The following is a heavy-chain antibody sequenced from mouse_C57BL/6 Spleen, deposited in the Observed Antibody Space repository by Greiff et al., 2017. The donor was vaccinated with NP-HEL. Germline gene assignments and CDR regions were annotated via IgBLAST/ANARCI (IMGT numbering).Heavy chain of an antibody. Sequence: VKLMESGPELVKPGASVKISCKASGYAFSSSWMNWVKQRPGKGLEWIGRIYPGDGDTNYNGKFKGKATLTADKSSSTAYMQLSSLTSEDSAVYFCARSSSFVWGTGTTVTVSS. V-gene: IGHV1-82*01. CDR2: IYPGDGDT. CDR3: ARSSSFV. J-gene: IGHJ1*03. CDR1: GYAFSSSW.